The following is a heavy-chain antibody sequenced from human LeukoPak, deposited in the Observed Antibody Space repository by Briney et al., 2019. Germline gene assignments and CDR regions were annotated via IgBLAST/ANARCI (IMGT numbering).Heavy chain of an antibody. V-gene: IGHV3-33*01. D-gene: IGHD5-24*01. CDR3: VRGVGVSRFNYFDP. CDR2: IWYDASDR. Sequence: GGSLRLSCAASGFTFSSFGMHWVRQAPGKGLEWVAVIWYDASDRYYADSVKGRFTISRDNSKNTLFLQMNSLRDDDTAVYYCVRGVGVSRFNYFDPWGQGTLVTVSS. J-gene: IGHJ5*02. CDR1: GFTFSSFG.